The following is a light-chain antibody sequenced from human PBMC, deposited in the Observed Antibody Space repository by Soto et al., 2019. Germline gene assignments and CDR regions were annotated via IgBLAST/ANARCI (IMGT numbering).Light chain of an antibody. CDR3: HKRKSWPRT. J-gene: IGKJ1*01. CDR2: DTS. Sequence: DIVLTQSPATLSSSPWKTATRSCRASQTVSNKLAWYQHKPGQAPRLLIYDTSNRATGIPARFSGSGSGTDFTLTISRLEPEEFAVYYCHKRKSWPRTVGKGNKVDIK. CDR1: QTVSNK. V-gene: IGKV3-11*01.